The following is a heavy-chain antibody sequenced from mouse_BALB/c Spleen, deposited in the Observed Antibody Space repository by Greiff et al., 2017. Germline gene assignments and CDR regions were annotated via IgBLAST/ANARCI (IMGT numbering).Heavy chain of an antibody. CDR3: ASRCGEAYALDY. V-gene: IGHV5-17*02. CDR2: ISSGSSTI. Sequence: EVQVVESGGGLVQPGGSRKLSCAASGFTFSSFGMHWVRQAPEKGLEWVAYISSGSSTIYYADTVKGRFTISRDNPTNTLFLQMTSLRSEDTAMYYCASRCGEAYALDYWGQGTSVTVSA. J-gene: IGHJ4*01. CDR1: GFTFSSFG.